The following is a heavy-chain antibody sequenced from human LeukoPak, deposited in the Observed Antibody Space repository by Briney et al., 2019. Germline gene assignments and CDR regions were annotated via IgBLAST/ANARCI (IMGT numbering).Heavy chain of an antibody. CDR3: AKTGSFSYGESGHFDL. V-gene: IGHV1-46*02. Sequence: ASVKVSCKASGYTFNDYFMHWVRQAPGRGPEWMGMINPMSGTADYAQRFQGRVTMTRDTSTETFYLELSSLTSEDTAVYFCAKTGSFSYGESGHFDLWGQGTL. CDR1: GYTFNDYF. J-gene: IGHJ4*01. CDR2: INPMSGTA. D-gene: IGHD3-10*01.